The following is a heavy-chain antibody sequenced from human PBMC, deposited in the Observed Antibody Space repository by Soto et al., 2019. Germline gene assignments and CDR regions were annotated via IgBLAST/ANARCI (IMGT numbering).Heavy chain of an antibody. Sequence: SETLSLTCAAYGGSFSGYYWSWIRQPPGKGLEWIGEINHSGSTNYNPSLKSRVTISVDTSKNQFSLKLSSVTAADTAVYYCASRSYCAVYCGQGTLVTVSS. CDR1: GGSFSGYY. CDR2: INHSGST. J-gene: IGHJ4*02. V-gene: IGHV4-34*01. D-gene: IGHD2-21*01. CDR3: ASRSYCAVY.